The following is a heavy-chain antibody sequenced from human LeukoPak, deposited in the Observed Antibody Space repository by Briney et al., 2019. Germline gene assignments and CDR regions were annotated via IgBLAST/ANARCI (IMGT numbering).Heavy chain of an antibody. Sequence: PSETLSLTCTVSGGSISSYYWTWIRQPPGKGLEWIGYIYYSGSTNYNPSLKSRVTISVDTSKNQFSLKLSSVTAADTAVYYCARGHCSGGSCQGTYYYYYMDVWGKGTTVTVSS. J-gene: IGHJ6*03. D-gene: IGHD2-15*01. CDR3: ARGHCSGGSCQGTYYYYYMDV. CDR1: GGSISSYY. V-gene: IGHV4-59*01. CDR2: IYYSGST.